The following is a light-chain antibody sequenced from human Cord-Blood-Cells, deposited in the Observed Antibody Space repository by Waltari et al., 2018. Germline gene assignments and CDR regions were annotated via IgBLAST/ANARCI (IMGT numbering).Light chain of an antibody. CDR2: AAS. J-gene: IGKJ3*01. Sequence: DIQMTQSLSSMSESLGDRVTITCRASQSISSYLNWCQQKPGKAPKLLIYAASSLQSGVPSRFSGSGSGTDFTLTISSLQPEDFATYYCQQSYSTPFTFGPGTKVDIK. CDR1: QSISSY. V-gene: IGKV1-39*01. CDR3: QQSYSTPFT.